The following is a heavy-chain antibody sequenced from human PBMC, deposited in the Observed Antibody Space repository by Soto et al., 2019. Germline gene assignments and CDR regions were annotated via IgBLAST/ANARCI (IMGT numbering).Heavy chain of an antibody. CDR1: GGSISSGGYS. CDR3: PAGGGRPRYY. J-gene: IGHJ4*02. Sequence: QLQLQESGSGLVKPSQTLSLTCAVSGGSISSGGYSWSWIRQPPGNGLEWIGYIYHSGSTYYRPSLKSRVPISVDRPKNQFSLKLSYVTAADTDVYYGPAGGGRPRYYWGQGTLVTVSS. V-gene: IGHV4-30-2*01. CDR2: IYHSGST. D-gene: IGHD4-17*01.